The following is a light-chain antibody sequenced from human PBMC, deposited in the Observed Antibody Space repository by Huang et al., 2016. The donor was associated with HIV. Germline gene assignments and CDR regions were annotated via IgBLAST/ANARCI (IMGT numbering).Light chain of an antibody. CDR2: GAS. J-gene: IGKJ1*01. CDR1: QSFSNN. V-gene: IGKV3-15*01. CDR3: QQYNNWPRGT. Sequence: EIVMTQSPGTLSVSPGERATLSCRASQSFSNNLAWYQQKPGQAPRPLIYGASTRATGIPARFSGSGSGTEFTLTISSLQSEDFAVYYCQQYNNWPRGTFGQGTKVEMK.